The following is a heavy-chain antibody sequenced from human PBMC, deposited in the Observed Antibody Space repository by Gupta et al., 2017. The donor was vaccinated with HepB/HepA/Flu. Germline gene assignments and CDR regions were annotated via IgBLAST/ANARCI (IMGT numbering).Heavy chain of an antibody. CDR3: VRGRYSYDVSGTFDF. D-gene: IGHD3-22*01. CDR1: GFTLDELA. Sequence: DVQLLESGGGVLKHGGSRGLSCIDSGFTLDELALHWVRQRPGKGLEWVAVISGDGSGTYYADSVKGRFTISRDNSENSLFLQMNSLTIEDTALYYCVRGRYSYDVSGTFDFCGQGTLVTVSS. J-gene: IGHJ4*02. V-gene: IGHV3-43*02. CDR2: ISGDGSGT.